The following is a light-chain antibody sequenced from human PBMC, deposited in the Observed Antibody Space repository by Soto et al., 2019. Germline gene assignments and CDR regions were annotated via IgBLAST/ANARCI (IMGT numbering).Light chain of an antibody. J-gene: IGLJ3*02. CDR1: SGHSRYA. CDR2: LNSDGSH. CDR3: QTWGTGIQV. V-gene: IGLV4-69*01. Sequence: QPVLTQSPSASTSLGASVKLTCTLSSGHSRYAIAWHEQQPEKGPRYLMKLNSDGSHGKGDGIPDRFSGSSSGAERYLTISSLQSEDEADYYCQTWGTGIQVFGGGTKVTV.